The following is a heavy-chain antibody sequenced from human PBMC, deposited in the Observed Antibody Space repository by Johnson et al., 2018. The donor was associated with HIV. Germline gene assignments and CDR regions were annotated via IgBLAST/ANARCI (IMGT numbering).Heavy chain of an antibody. CDR2: IRSKAYGGTT. CDR3: TGGRDLRAFDI. CDR1: GFTFGDYA. D-gene: IGHD2-21*02. J-gene: IGHJ3*02. V-gene: IGHV3-49*04. Sequence: MQLVESGGGLVQPGRSLRLSCTASGFTFGDYAMNWVRQAPGKGLEWVGFIRSKAYGGTTNYAASVKGRFIISRDDSKNIAYLQMNSLKTEDTAVYYCTGGRDLRAFDIWGQGTMVTVSS.